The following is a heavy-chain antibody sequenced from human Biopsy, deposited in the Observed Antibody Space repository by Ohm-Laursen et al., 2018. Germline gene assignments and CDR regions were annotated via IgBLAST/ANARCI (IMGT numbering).Heavy chain of an antibody. CDR1: GDSISDSFHF. J-gene: IGHJ5*02. V-gene: IGHV4-61*01. D-gene: IGHD3-3*01. Sequence: SETLSLTCSVSGDSISDSFHFWSWIRQPPGKGLEWIANVYDGGSTNYNPSLKSRVTISKDTSKNQFSLQVNSVTAADTAVYYCARTPRDSFWSGSYKRGLWFDPWGQGTLVIVSS. CDR2: VYDGGST. CDR3: ARTPRDSFWSGSYKRGLWFDP.